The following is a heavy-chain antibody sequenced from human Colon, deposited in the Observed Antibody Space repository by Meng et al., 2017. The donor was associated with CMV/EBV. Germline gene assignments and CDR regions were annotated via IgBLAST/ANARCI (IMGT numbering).Heavy chain of an antibody. CDR3: VTLTVGDCSGGSCYDLDY. CDR2: TRNKAKSYTT. CDR1: GFSFDDYA. V-gene: IGHV3-72*01. D-gene: IGHD2-15*01. Sequence: GESLKISCVASGFSFDDYAMHWVRQVPGKGLEWVGRTRNKAKSYTTEYAASVKGRFTISRDDSKNSLYLQMNSLKVEDTAVYYCVTLTVGDCSGGSCYDLDYWGQGTLVTVSS. J-gene: IGHJ4*02.